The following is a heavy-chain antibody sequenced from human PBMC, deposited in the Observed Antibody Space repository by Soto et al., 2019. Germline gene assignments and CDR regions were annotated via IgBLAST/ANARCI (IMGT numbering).Heavy chain of an antibody. CDR3: AKYSPNPGITMVRGAEYYYYYGMDV. D-gene: IGHD3-10*01. CDR2: ISGSGGST. J-gene: IGHJ6*02. Sequence: GGSLRLSCAASGFTFSSYAMSWVRQAPGKGLEWVSAISGSGGSTYYADSVKGRFTISRDNSKNTLYLQMNSLRAEDTAVYYCAKYSPNPGITMVRGAEYYYYYGMDVWGQGTTVTVSS. CDR1: GFTFSSYA. V-gene: IGHV3-23*01.